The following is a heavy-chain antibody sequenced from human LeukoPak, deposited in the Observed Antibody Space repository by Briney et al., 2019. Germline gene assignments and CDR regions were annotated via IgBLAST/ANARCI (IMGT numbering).Heavy chain of an antibody. V-gene: IGHV4-4*07. CDR1: GDSIDAYY. CDR3: ARVLLGYCSSTSCKGAFDI. D-gene: IGHD2-2*01. Sequence: SETLSLTCTVSGDSIDAYYWSWIRQPAGKALEWIGRIYASGSTNYNPSLKSRVTISVDTSKNQFSLKLSSVTAADTAVYYCARVLLGYCSSTSCKGAFDIWGQGTMVTVSS. J-gene: IGHJ3*02. CDR2: IYASGST.